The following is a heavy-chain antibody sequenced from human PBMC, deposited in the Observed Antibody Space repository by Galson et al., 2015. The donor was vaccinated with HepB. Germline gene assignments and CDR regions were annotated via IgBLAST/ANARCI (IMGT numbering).Heavy chain of an antibody. D-gene: IGHD2-2*02. Sequence: SVKVSCKASGYTFTSYGISWVRQAPGQGLEWMGWISAYNGNTNYAQKLQGRVTMTTDTSTSTAYMELRSLRSDDTAVYYCGYCSSTSCYTGAVPLDPWGQGTLVTVSS. V-gene: IGHV1-18*01. CDR1: GYTFTSYG. J-gene: IGHJ5*02. CDR3: GYCSSTSCYTGAVPLDP. CDR2: ISAYNGNT.